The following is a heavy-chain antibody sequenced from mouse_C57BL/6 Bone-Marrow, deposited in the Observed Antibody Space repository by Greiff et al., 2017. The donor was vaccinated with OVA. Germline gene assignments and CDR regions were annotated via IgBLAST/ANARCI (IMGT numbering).Heavy chain of an antibody. D-gene: IGHD2-4*01. V-gene: IGHV10-1*01. J-gene: IGHJ2*01. Sequence: EVMLVESGGGLVQPKGSLKLSCAASGFSFNTYAMNWVRQAPGKGLEWVARIRSKSNNYATYYADSVKDRFTISRDDSESMLYLQMNNLKTEDTAMYDCVRQGDYGGYCDYWGQGTTLTVSS. CDR2: IRSKSNNYAT. CDR3: VRQGDYGGYCDY. CDR1: GFSFNTYA.